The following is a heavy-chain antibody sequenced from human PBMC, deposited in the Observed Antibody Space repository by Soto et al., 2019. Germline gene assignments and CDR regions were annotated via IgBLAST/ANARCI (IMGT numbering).Heavy chain of an antibody. CDR3: AKDWGSSDCSAGSCYPLDS. CDR2: LSGSSISS. V-gene: IGHV3-23*01. Sequence: LILYCTASAFPLTSYAMNWVRQAPGKGLEWVSSLSGSSISSYYADSVKGRFTISSDNSKNTVYLEMNGLRGEDTAIYYCAKDWGSSDCSAGSCYPLDSWGQGTLVT. CDR1: AFPLTSYA. D-gene: IGHD2-15*01. J-gene: IGHJ4*02.